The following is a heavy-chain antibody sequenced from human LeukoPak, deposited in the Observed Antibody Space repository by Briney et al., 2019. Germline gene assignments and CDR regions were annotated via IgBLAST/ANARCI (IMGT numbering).Heavy chain of an antibody. V-gene: IGHV4-30-2*01. Sequence: SETLSLTCAVSGGSISSDGYSWSWIRQPPGKGLEWIGYIYHSGSTNYNPSLKSRVTISVDTSKNQFSLKLSSVTAADTAVYYCARGEIQLWPTLYDYWGQGTLVTVSS. CDR1: GGSISSDGYS. CDR2: IYHSGST. D-gene: IGHD5-18*01. J-gene: IGHJ4*02. CDR3: ARGEIQLWPTLYDY.